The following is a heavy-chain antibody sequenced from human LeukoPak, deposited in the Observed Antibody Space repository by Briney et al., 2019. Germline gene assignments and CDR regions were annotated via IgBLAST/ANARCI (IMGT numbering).Heavy chain of an antibody. V-gene: IGHV1-69*04. J-gene: IGHJ4*02. D-gene: IGHD3-22*01. CDR3: ARVGHSYDSSGYSSN. Sequence: GASVKVSCKASGGTFTSYAISWVRQAPGQGLEWMGRIIPILGIANYAQKVQGRVTITADKSTSTAYMELSSLRSEDTAVYYCARVGHSYDSSGYSSNWGQGTLVTVSS. CDR1: GGTFTSYA. CDR2: IIPILGIA.